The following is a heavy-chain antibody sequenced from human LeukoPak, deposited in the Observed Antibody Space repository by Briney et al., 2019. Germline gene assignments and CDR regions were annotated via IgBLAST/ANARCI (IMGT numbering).Heavy chain of an antibody. D-gene: IGHD6-13*01. CDR3: AREVAAAGDFDY. J-gene: IGHJ4*02. CDR2: IYYSGST. CDR1: GGSISSYY. Sequence: SETLSLTCTVSGGSISSYYWSWIRQPPGKGLEWIGYIYYSGSTNYNPSLKSRVTISVDTSKNQFSLKLSSVTAADTAVYYCAREVAAAGDFDYWGQGTLVTVSS. V-gene: IGHV4-59*12.